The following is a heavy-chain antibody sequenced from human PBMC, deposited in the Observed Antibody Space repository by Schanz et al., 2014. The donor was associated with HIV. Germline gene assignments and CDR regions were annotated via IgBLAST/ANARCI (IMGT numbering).Heavy chain of an antibody. D-gene: IGHD3-10*01. Sequence: QVQLVESGGGVVQPGRSLRLSCAASGFTFSSHGMHWVRQAPGKGLEWVAVIWYDGTDKYYAGSVKGRFTISRDNARNSLYLQMDSLRVEDTAVYHCASVRVGGWGQGTLVTVSS. J-gene: IGHJ4*02. CDR3: ASVRVGG. CDR2: IWYDGTDK. CDR1: GFTFSSHG. V-gene: IGHV3-33*03.